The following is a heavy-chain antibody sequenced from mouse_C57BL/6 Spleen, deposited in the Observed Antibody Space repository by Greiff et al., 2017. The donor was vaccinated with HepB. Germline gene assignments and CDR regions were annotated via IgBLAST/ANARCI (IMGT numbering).Heavy chain of an antibody. J-gene: IGHJ4*01. CDR3: ARSPYDGYLFYAMDY. CDR1: GYTFTDYN. V-gene: IGHV1-18*01. CDR2: INPNNGGT. D-gene: IGHD2-3*01. Sequence: VQLKESGPELVKPGASVKIPCKASGYTFTDYNMDWVKQSHGKSLEWIGDINPNNGGTIYNQKFKGKATLTVDKSSSTAYMELRSLTSEDTAVYYCARSPYDGYLFYAMDYWGQGTSVTVSS.